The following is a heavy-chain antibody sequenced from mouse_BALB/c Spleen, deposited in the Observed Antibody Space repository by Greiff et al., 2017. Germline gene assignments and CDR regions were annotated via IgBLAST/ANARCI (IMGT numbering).Heavy chain of an antibody. D-gene: IGHD1-2*01. V-gene: IGHV5-17*02. CDR1: GFTFSSFG. J-gene: IGHJ3*01. CDR2: ISSGSSTI. Sequence: DVKLVESGGGLVQPGGSRKLSCAASGFTFSSFGMHWVRQAPEKGLEWVAYISSGSSTIYYADTVKGRFTISRDNPKNTLFLQMTSLRSEDTAMYYCARGTTAAWFAYWGQGTLVTVSA. CDR3: ARGTTAAWFAY.